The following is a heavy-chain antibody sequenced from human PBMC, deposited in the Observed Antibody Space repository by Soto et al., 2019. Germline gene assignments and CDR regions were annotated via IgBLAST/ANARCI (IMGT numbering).Heavy chain of an antibody. CDR3: ARAVAGDIDY. J-gene: IGHJ4*02. CDR2: IYSGGST. V-gene: IGHV3-66*01. D-gene: IGHD6-19*01. CDR1: GLTVSSNY. Sequence: PGGSLRLSCAASGLTVSSNYMSWVRQAPGKGLELVSVIYSGGSTYYADSVKGRFTISRDTSKNTLYLQMNSLRAEDTAVYYCARAVAGDIDYWGQGTLVTVSS.